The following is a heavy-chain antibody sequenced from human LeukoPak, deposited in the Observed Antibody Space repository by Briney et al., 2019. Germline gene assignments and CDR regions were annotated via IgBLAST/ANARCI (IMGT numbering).Heavy chain of an antibody. D-gene: IGHD3-10*01. CDR3: AREEEVQGVAPEYYFDY. CDR1: GYTFTGYY. Sequence: ASVKVSCMASGYTFTGYYMHWVRQAPGQGLEWMGWINPNSGGTNYAQKFQGWVTMTRDTSISTAYMELSRLRSDDTAVYYCAREEEVQGVAPEYYFDYWGQGTLVTVSS. V-gene: IGHV1-2*04. CDR2: INPNSGGT. J-gene: IGHJ4*02.